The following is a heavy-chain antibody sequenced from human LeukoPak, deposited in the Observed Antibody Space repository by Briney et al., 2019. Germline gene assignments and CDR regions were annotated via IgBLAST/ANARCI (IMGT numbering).Heavy chain of an antibody. CDR3: AKEEGWLQLNSNAFDI. CDR2: ISWNSGSM. J-gene: IGHJ3*02. CDR1: GFTFDDYA. V-gene: IGHV3-9*01. Sequence: PGGSLRLSCAASGFTFDDYAMHWVRQAPGKGLEWVSGISWNSGSMGYADSVKGRFTISRDNAKNSLYLQMNSLRAEDTALYYCAKEEGWLQLNSNAFDIWGQGTMVTVSS. D-gene: IGHD5-24*01.